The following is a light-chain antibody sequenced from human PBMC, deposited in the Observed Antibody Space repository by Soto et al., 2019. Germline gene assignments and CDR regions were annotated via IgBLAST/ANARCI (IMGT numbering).Light chain of an antibody. Sequence: IGLTQSASTLSVSPGERATLSCRASQRIXSNFVWYQQKPGQAPRLLXYGASTRANGIPARLSGSGSGTEFTLTISSLQSEDFEVYYCQQYNNWTQTFGQGTKVDIK. V-gene: IGKV3-15*01. CDR1: QRIXSN. CDR3: QQYNNWTQT. CDR2: GAS. J-gene: IGKJ1*01.